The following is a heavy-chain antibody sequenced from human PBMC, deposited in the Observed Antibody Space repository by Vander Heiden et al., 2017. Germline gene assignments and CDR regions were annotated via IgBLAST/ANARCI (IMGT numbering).Heavy chain of an antibody. D-gene: IGHD4-17*01. CDR3: AIETVNTAVDY. CDR1: GFTFSSYW. Sequence: EVQLVESGGGLVQPGGSLRLSCAASGFTFSSYWMSWVRQAPGKGLEWVANIKQDGSEKYEVDAVKGRFTISRDNAKHSLYMQMNRMRAEDTAVYYCAIETVNTAVDYWVQGTLVTVSS. CDR2: IKQDGSEK. J-gene: IGHJ4*02. V-gene: IGHV3-7*01.